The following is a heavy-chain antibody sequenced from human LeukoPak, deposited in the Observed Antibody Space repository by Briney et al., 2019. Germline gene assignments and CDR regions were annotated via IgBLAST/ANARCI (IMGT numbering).Heavy chain of an antibody. J-gene: IGHJ4*02. CDR1: GGSISGSSYY. CDR3: ARVYYDYVWGSYRYPSVSFDY. Sequence: SETLSLTCTVSGGSISGSSYYWGWIRQPPGKGLEWIGYIYYSGSTNYNPSLKSRVTISVDTSKNQFSLKLSSVTAADTAVYYCARVYYDYVWGSYRYPSVSFDYWGQGTLVTVSS. V-gene: IGHV4-61*05. CDR2: IYYSGST. D-gene: IGHD3-16*02.